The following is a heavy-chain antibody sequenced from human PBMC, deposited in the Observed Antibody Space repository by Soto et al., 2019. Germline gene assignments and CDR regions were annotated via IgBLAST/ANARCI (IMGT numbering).Heavy chain of an antibody. Sequence: ASVKVSCKASGYTFTSYYMHWVRQAPGQGLEWMGIINPSGGSTSYAQKFQGRVTMTRDTSTSTVYMELSSLRSEDTAVYYCASDTPFGRGYSGYDPGFYYYMDVWGKGTTVTVSS. CDR1: GYTFTSYY. CDR2: INPSGGST. CDR3: ASDTPFGRGYSGYDPGFYYYMDV. J-gene: IGHJ6*03. D-gene: IGHD5-12*01. V-gene: IGHV1-46*03.